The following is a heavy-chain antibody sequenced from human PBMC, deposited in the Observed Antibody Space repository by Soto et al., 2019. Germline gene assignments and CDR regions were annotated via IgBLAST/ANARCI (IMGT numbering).Heavy chain of an antibody. V-gene: IGHV1-69*02. J-gene: IGHJ4*02. CDR1: GGTFSSYT. CDR3: ATRRGDGYNDY. Sequence: QVQLVQSGAEVKKPGSSVKVSCKASGGTFSSYTISWVRQAPGQGLEWMGRIIPILGIANYAKKFQGRVTIAADKSTSTAYMELSSRRSEDTAVYYCATRRGDGYNDYWGQGTRVTVSS. CDR2: IIPILGIA. D-gene: IGHD3-10*01.